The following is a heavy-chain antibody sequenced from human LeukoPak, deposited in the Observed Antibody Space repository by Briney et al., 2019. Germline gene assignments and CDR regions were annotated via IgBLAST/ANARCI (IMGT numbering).Heavy chain of an antibody. Sequence: SETLSLTCGVHGVSFSDYYWTWIRQPPGRGLEWIGEISHIGNAIYSPSLTSRVTISIDTSHNQFSLKLTSVTAADTALYYCARGVQKSGWYLDSWGQGTLVTVSS. D-gene: IGHD6-19*01. CDR1: GVSFSDYY. V-gene: IGHV4-34*01. J-gene: IGHJ4*02. CDR2: ISHIGNA. CDR3: ARGVQKSGWYLDS.